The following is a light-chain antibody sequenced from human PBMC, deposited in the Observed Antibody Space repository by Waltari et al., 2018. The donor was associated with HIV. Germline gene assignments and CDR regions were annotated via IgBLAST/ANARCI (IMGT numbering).Light chain of an antibody. CDR3: ASWDDNLGHWI. CDR1: QSNIGNNF. Sequence: QPKMTQAPSASKTPGQRITMSCSGTQSNIGNNFLYWYQQIAGAAPRLVMARNDQRPAGVPDRFSGTKSGTSAFLAITGLRLDDEATYFCASWDDNLGHWIFGGGTKLTVL. J-gene: IGLJ2*01. V-gene: IGLV1-47*01. CDR2: RND.